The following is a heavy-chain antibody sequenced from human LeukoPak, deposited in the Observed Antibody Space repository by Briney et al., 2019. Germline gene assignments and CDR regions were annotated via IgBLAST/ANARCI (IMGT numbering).Heavy chain of an antibody. D-gene: IGHD6-13*01. CDR1: GFTFSSYD. CDR3: ARSIAAAGTLQFDY. V-gene: IGHV3-13*01. Sequence: GGSLRLSCAASGFTFSSYDMHWVRQATGKGLEWVSAIGTAGDTYYPGSVKGRFTISRENAKNSLYLQMNSLRAGDTAVYYCARSIAAAGTLQFDYWGQGTLVTVSS. J-gene: IGHJ4*02. CDR2: IGTAGDT.